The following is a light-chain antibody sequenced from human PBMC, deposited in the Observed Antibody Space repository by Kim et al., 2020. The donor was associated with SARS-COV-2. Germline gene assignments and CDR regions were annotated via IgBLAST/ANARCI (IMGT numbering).Light chain of an antibody. V-gene: IGKV2-28*01. CDR2: LGS. CDR3: MQALQTLGT. CDR1: QSLLHSNGYNY. J-gene: IGKJ1*01. Sequence: DIVMTQSPLSLPVTPGEPASISCRSSQSLLHSNGYNYLDWYLQKPGQSPQLLIYLGSNRASGVPDRFSGSGSGTDFTLKISRVEAEDVRVYYCMQALQTLGTFGQGTKVDIK.